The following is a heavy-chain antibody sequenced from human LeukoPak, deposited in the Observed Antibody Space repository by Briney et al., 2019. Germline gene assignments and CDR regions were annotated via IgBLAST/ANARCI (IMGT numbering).Heavy chain of an antibody. Sequence: GGSLRLSCAASGFTFSSYEMNWVRQAPGKGLEWVSYIGSSGSTIYYADSVKGRFTISRDNAKNSLYLQMNSLRAEDTAVYYCAREEQGIAVPFDYWGQGTLVTVSS. CDR1: GFTFSSYE. J-gene: IGHJ4*02. CDR2: IGSSGSTI. V-gene: IGHV3-48*03. CDR3: AREEQGIAVPFDY. D-gene: IGHD6-19*01.